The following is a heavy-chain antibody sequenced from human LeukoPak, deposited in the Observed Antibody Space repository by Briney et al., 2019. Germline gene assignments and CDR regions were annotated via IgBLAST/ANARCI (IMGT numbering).Heavy chain of an antibody. Sequence: SQTLSLTCTVSCGSVSSGGYYWSWIRQHPWKGLEWIGYIYYSGSTYYNPSLKSRVTISVDTSKNQFSLKLSSVTAADTAVYYCAREPPEMATLDYWGQGTLVTVSS. J-gene: IGHJ4*02. CDR1: CGSVSSGGYY. V-gene: IGHV4-31*03. CDR3: AREPPEMATLDY. CDR2: IYYSGST. D-gene: IGHD5-24*01.